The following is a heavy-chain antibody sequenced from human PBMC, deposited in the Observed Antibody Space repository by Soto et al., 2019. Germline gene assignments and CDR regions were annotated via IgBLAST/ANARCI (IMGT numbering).Heavy chain of an antibody. CDR1: GGSINNYY. D-gene: IGHD3-22*01. Sequence: SETLSLTCTVSGGSINNYYWSWIRQPPGKGLEWIGNIYYSGSTSYNPSLESRVIISVDTSKNQISLKVSSVNAADTAVYHCARARSSGDHWDYFDYWGQGALVTVSS. CDR2: IYYSGST. V-gene: IGHV4-59*01. CDR3: ARARSSGDHWDYFDY. J-gene: IGHJ4*02.